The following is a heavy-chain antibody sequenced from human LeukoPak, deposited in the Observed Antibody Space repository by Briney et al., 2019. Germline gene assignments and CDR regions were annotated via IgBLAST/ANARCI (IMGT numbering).Heavy chain of an antibody. Sequence: SETLSLTCTMSGVSIFSSHWWSWARQPPGKGLEWIGEIYHSGTTNYNPSLRSRVTMSVDESKKQFSLMLSSVTAADTAVYYCATYFYGDYASYYFDQWGQGTLVTVSS. CDR2: IYHSGTT. V-gene: IGHV4-4*02. D-gene: IGHD4-17*01. CDR1: GVSIFSSHW. J-gene: IGHJ4*02. CDR3: ATYFYGDYASYYFDQ.